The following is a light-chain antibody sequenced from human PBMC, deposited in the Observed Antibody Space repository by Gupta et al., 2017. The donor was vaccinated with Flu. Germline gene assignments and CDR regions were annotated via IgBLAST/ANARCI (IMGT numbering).Light chain of an antibody. J-gene: IGKJ5*01. CDR3: QQYKSYVT. V-gene: IGKV1-5*03. CDR1: QNINKW. CDR2: KAS. Sequence: GDRDTITCRASQNINKWLAWYQQKPGKAPHLLIYKASTLQSGVPSRFSGSGTGTEFTLTISSLQPDDFASYYCQQYKSYVTFGQGTRLDIK.